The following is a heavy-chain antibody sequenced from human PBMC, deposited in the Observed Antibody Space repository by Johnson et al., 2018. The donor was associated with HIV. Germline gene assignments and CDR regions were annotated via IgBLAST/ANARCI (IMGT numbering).Heavy chain of an antibody. CDR2: ISYVGSKK. J-gene: IGHJ3*02. V-gene: IGHV3-30*04. CDR1: GFTFSSYD. Sequence: QVQLVESGGGLVQPGRSLRLSCAASGFTFSSYDMHWVRQAPGKGLEWVAVISYVGSKKYYADFMKGRLTISRDNSKNTLYLQMNSLRAEDTGVYYCARVQLELDAVYAFDIWGQGTMVTVSS. CDR3: ARVQLELDAVYAFDI. D-gene: IGHD1-7*01.